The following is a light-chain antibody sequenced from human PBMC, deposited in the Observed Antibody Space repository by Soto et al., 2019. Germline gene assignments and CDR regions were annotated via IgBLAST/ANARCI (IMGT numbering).Light chain of an antibody. V-gene: IGLV1-44*01. J-gene: IGLJ2*01. CDR2: SNN. CDR1: SSNIGSNT. Sequence: QSVLTQPPSASGTPGQRVTISCSGSSSNIGSNTVNWYQQLPGTAPKLLIYSNNQRPSGVPDRFSGSKSGTSASLAISGLQSEDEADYYCAAWDDSLNGPVFCGGPNHTVL. CDR3: AAWDDSLNGPV.